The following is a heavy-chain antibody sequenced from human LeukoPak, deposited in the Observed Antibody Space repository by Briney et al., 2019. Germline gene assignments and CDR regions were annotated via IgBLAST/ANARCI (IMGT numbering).Heavy chain of an antibody. CDR3: ARFTRGRYDFGSGRNWFDP. V-gene: IGHV4-34*01. J-gene: IGHJ5*02. CDR2: INHSGST. Sequence: SETLSLTCAVYGGSFSGYYWSWIRQPPGKGLEWSGEINHSGSTNYNPSVKRRVNISVDPSKKQFSLKLSSVNAADTAVYYCARFTRGRYDFGSGRNWFDPWGQGTLVTVSS. D-gene: IGHD3-3*01. CDR1: GGSFSGYY.